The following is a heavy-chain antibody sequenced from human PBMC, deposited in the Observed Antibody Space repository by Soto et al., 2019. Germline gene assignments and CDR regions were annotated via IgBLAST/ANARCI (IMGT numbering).Heavy chain of an antibody. D-gene: IGHD5-18*01. V-gene: IGHV4-31*03. CDR2: TYNSGST. CDR1: GGSISSGGYY. J-gene: IGHJ4*02. Sequence: QVQLQESGPGLVKPSQTLSLTCTVSGGSISSGGYYWSWIRQHPGKGLEWIGHTYNSGSTYYNPSLKSRVTISVDTYKNQFPLKLSSVTAADTAVYSCARGYSYGQYWGQGTLVTVSS. CDR3: ARGYSYGQY.